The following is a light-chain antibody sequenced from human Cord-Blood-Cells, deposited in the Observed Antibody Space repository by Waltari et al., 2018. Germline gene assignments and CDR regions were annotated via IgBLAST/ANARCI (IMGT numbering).Light chain of an antibody. CDR2: DVS. V-gene: IGLV2-11*01. CDR1: SSDVCGYTS. CDR3: CSYAGSYTFDV. J-gene: IGLJ1*01. Sequence: QSALTQPRSVSGSPGQSVTISCTGTSSDVCGYTSVSWYQQHPGKAPKLMIYDVSKRPSGVPDRFSGSKSGNTASLTISGLQAEDEADYYCCSYAGSYTFDVFGTGTKVTVL.